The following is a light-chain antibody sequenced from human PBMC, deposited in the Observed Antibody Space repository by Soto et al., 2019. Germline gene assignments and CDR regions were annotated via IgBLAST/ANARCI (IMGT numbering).Light chain of an antibody. CDR3: MKALQRPPK. Sequence: DIVMTQTPLSLSVTPGQPASISCKSIQSLLHSDGKTYLDWYLQKPGQSPQLLIYLGSNRASGVPDRFSGSGSGTDFTLKISRVEAEDVGVYYCMKALQRPPKFGQGTKVDIK. V-gene: IGKV2-28*01. J-gene: IGKJ1*01. CDR2: LGS. CDR1: QSLLHSDGKTY.